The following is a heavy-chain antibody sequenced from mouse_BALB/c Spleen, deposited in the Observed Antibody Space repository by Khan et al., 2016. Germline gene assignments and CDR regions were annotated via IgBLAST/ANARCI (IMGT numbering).Heavy chain of an antibody. CDR2: INTYSGES. CDR3: ARYRYYDGSIRYFDV. Sequence: QIQLVQSGPELKKPGKTVKISCKASGYTFTNYGMNWVKQAPGKGLKWMGWINTYSGESTYADDFKGRFAFTLETSANTAYLQLTNLKNEDSAVYFCARYRYYDGSIRYFDVLGAGTTVTVSS. V-gene: IGHV9-3-1*01. J-gene: IGHJ1*01. D-gene: IGHD1-1*01. CDR1: GYTFTNYG.